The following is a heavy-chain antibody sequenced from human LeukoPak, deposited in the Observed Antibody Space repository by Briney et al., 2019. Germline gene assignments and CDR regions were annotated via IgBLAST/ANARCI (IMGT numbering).Heavy chain of an antibody. Sequence: GGSLRLSYAASGFTFSSYSMNWVRQAPGKGLEWVSSISSSSSYIYYADSVKGRFTISRDNAKNSLYLQMNSLRAEDTAVYYCASSPWELLSLDYWGQGTLVTVSS. CDR1: GFTFSSYS. V-gene: IGHV3-21*01. J-gene: IGHJ4*02. CDR2: ISSSSSYI. CDR3: ASSPWELLSLDY. D-gene: IGHD1-26*01.